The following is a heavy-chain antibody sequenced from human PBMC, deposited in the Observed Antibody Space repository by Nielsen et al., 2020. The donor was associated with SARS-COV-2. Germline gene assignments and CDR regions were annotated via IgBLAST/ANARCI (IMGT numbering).Heavy chain of an antibody. CDR3: APDPRGYCSGGSYYSGLYFDY. D-gene: IGHD2-15*01. V-gene: IGHV1-69*04. J-gene: IGHJ4*02. CDR1: GGTFSSYA. Sequence: SVKVSCKASGGTFSSYAISWVRQAPGQGLEWMGRIIPILGIANYAQKFQGRVTITADKSTSTAYMELSSLRSEDTAVYYCAPDPRGYCSGGSYYSGLYFDYWGQGTLVTVSS. CDR2: IIPILGIA.